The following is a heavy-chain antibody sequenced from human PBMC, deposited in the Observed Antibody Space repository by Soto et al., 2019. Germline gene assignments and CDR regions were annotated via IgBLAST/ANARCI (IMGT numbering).Heavy chain of an antibody. V-gene: IGHV5-10-1*01. CDR3: ARPAVAGHNWFGP. J-gene: IGHJ5*02. CDR2: IDPSDSYT. D-gene: IGHD6-19*01. CDR1: GYSLTSYW. Sequence: PGESLKISCKGSGYSLTSYWISWVRQMPGKGLEWMGRIDPSDSYTNYSPSFQGHVTISADKSISTAYLQWSSLKASDTAMYYCARPAVAGHNWFGPWGQGTLVTVSS.